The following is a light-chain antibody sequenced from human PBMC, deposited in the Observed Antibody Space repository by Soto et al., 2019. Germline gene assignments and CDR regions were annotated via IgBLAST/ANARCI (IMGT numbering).Light chain of an antibody. CDR3: SSYTSSSTV. CDR2: DVS. J-gene: IGLJ1*01. V-gene: IGLV2-14*01. CDR1: SSDVGGYNY. Sequence: QSVLIQPASVSGSPGQSITIFCTGTSSDVGGYNYVSWYQQHPGKAPKLMIYDVSNRPSGVSNRFSGSKSGNTASLTISGLQAEDEADYYCSSYTSSSTVFGTGTKVTVL.